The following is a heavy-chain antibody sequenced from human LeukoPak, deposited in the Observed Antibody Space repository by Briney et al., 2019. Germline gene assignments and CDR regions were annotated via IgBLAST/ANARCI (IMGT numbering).Heavy chain of an antibody. CDR2: ISTNSSYI. Sequence: GGSLRLSCAASGFTFNRYNMNWVRRAPGKGLEEVSSISTNSSYIYYADSVRGRFTISRDNAKNSLYLQMNSLRAEDTAVYSCARGADGVSSNSRGWFDLWGQGTLVTVSS. D-gene: IGHD2-15*01. CDR1: GFTFNRYN. J-gene: IGHJ5*02. V-gene: IGHV3-21*01. CDR3: ARGADGVSSNSRGWFDL.